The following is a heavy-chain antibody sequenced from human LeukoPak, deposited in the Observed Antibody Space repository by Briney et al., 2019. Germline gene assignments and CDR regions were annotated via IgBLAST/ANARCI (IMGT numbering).Heavy chain of an antibody. V-gene: IGHV3-23*01. CDR1: GFTVSTNY. CDR3: AKVPRLWFGTENRD. CDR2: ISGSGGST. Sequence: PGGSLRLSCAASGFTVSTNYMSWVRQAPGKGLEGVSAISGSGGSTYYADSVKGRFTISRDNSKNTLYLQMNSLRAEDTAVYYCAKVPRLWFGTENRDCGQGTLVTVSS. D-gene: IGHD3-10*01. J-gene: IGHJ4*02.